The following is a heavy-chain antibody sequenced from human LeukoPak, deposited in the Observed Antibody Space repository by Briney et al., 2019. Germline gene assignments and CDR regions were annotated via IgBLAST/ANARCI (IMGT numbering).Heavy chain of an antibody. V-gene: IGHV3-23*01. CDR3: AKGGSYYDDAFDI. Sequence: PGGSLRLSCAASGFTFSSYAMSWVRQAPGKGLEWVSAISGSGGSTYYAVSVKGRFTISRDNSKNTLYLQMNSLRAEDTAVYYCAKGGSYYDDAFDIWGQGTMVTVSS. J-gene: IGHJ3*02. D-gene: IGHD1-26*01. CDR1: GFTFSSYA. CDR2: ISGSGGST.